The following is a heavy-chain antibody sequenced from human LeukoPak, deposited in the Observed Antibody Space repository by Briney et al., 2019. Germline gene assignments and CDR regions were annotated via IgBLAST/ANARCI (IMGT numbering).Heavy chain of an antibody. V-gene: IGHV1-69*05. J-gene: IGHJ4*02. CDR3: ARTDIVATITRDFDY. CDR1: GGTLSSYA. CDR2: ISPIFGTA. Sequence: SVKVSCKASGGTLSSYALSWVRQAPGQGVEWMGRISPIFGTANYAQKFQGTVTITTDESTSTAYMELSSLRSEDTAAYYCARTDIVATITRDFDYWGQGTLVTVSS. D-gene: IGHD5-12*01.